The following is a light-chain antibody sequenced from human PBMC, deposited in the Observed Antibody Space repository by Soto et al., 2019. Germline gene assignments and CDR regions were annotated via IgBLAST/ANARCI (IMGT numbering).Light chain of an antibody. Sequence: QSALTQPASVSGSPGQSITISCTGTNSDVGGYNYVSWYQHHPGKAPKLMIYEVSNRPSGISNRFSGSKSGNTASLTISGLQSEDEADYYCSSYTTTTYVIFGGGTKLTVL. CDR3: SSYTTTTYVI. V-gene: IGLV2-14*01. CDR1: NSDVGGYNY. J-gene: IGLJ2*01. CDR2: EVS.